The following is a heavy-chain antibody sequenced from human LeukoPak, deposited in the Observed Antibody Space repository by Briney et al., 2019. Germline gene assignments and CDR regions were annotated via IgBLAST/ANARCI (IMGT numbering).Heavy chain of an antibody. D-gene: IGHD5-18*01. CDR3: ARGYLSFDL. V-gene: IGHV3-72*01. J-gene: IGHJ3*01. CDR2: SRIKADNYVT. CDR1: AFTLSDHY. Sequence: PGGYLRLSCIVSAFTLSDHYMDWVRQAPGKGLEWVARSRIKADNYVTQYAASVKGRFTISRDESKNSLHLQMESLKTEDTAVYYCARGYLSFDLWGQGTMVTVSS.